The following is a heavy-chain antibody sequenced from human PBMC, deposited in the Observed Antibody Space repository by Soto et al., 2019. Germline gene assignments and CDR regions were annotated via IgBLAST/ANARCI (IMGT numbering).Heavy chain of an antibody. J-gene: IGHJ4*02. V-gene: IGHV3-49*04. Sequence: GGSLRLSCTASGVTFGNYAINWVRLPPGEGLGWVGLGRNQTYSGTTEYAAPVKGRFIIARGDSNGIAYLHMSSLKTEDSAVYYCTTAESPSMAYFFDSWGQGTLVTVSS. CDR2: GRNQTYSGTT. CDR3: TTAESPSMAYFFDS. CDR1: GVTFGNYA.